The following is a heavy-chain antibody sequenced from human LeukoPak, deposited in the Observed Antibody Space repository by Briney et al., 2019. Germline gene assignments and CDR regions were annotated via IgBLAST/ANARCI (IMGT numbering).Heavy chain of an antibody. CDR2: IIPILGIA. Sequence: SVKVSCKASGGTFSSYAISRVRQAPGQGLEWMGRIIPILGIANYAQKFQGRVTITADKSTSTAYMELSSLRSEDTAVYYCARSRDGYRDGFDYWGQGTLVTVSS. J-gene: IGHJ4*02. CDR1: GGTFSSYA. CDR3: ARSRDGYRDGFDY. V-gene: IGHV1-69*04. D-gene: IGHD5-24*01.